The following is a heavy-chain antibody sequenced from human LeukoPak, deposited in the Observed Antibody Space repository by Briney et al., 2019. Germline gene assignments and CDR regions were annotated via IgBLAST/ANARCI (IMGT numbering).Heavy chain of an antibody. V-gene: IGHV5-51*01. CDR3: ARQLGADYDFLTGPYYFDY. CDR2: IYPGDSDT. Sequence: GESLKISCKGSGYTFTNYWIGWVRQMPEKGLEWMGIIYPGDSDTRYSPSFQAQVTISADKSISTAYLQWSSLKASDTAMYYCARQLGADYDFLTGPYYFDYWGQGTLVTVSS. D-gene: IGHD3-9*01. CDR1: GYTFTNYW. J-gene: IGHJ4*02.